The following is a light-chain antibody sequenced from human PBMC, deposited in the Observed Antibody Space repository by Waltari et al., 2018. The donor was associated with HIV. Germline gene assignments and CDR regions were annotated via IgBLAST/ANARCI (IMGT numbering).Light chain of an antibody. CDR1: ACVVTRGHC. CDR2: DST. J-gene: IGLJ2*01. Sequence: QPVVTQEPSLTVSPGGTVTLTDAPRACVVTRGHCPHWFQQRPGQAPKTLIFDSTNRYSWTRGRFSGSFLEDKAALPLTGVQIEDEADYYCLLSFDGDLLFGGGTKLTVL. V-gene: IGLV7-46*01. CDR3: LLSFDGDLL.